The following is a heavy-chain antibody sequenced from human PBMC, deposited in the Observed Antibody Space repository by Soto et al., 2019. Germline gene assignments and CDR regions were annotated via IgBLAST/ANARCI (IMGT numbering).Heavy chain of an antibody. CDR3: AAEVEYSSSSYYYYGMDV. Sequence: ASVKVSCKASGFTFTSSAVQWVRQARGQRLEWIGWIVVGSGNTNYAQKLQERVTITRDMSTSTAYMELSSLRSEDTAVYYCAAEVEYSSSSYYYYGMDVWGQGTTVTVSS. CDR2: IVVGSGNT. CDR1: GFTFTSSA. V-gene: IGHV1-58*01. D-gene: IGHD6-6*01. J-gene: IGHJ6*02.